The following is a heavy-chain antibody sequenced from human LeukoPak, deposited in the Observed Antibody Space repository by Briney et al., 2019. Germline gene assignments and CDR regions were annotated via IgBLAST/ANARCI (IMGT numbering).Heavy chain of an antibody. CDR1: GGSISSYY. CDR2: IYYNRGT. D-gene: IGHD6-19*01. J-gene: IGHJ4*02. V-gene: IGHV4-59*01. CDR3: ARIPIPYSSGWYEHY. Sequence: PSETLSLTCTVSGGSISSYYWGWNRQPPGKGLEWIGYIYYNRGTNYNPSLKSRVTTSVDTSKNQFSLKLSSVTAADTAVYYCARIPIPYSSGWYEHYWGQGTLVTVSS.